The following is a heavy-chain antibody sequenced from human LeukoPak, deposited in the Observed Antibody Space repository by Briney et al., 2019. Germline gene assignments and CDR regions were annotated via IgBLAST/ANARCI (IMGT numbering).Heavy chain of an antibody. J-gene: IGHJ5*02. V-gene: IGHV4-61*08. CDR2: IHYSGST. D-gene: IGHD2-15*01. CDR3: AKFASVAGGTNWFDA. Sequence: SGPALVKPTQTLTLTCTFSGFSLSTSGMCVSWIRQPPGKGLEWIAWIHYSGSTNYNPSLKSRVTISLDTSKNQFSLKLSSVTAADTAVYHCAKFASVAGGTNWFDAWGQGTLVTVSA. CDR1: GFSLSTSGMC.